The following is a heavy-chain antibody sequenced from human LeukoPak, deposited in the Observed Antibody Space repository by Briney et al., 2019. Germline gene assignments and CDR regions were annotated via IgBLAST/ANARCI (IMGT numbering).Heavy chain of an antibody. CDR1: GFTFSDYY. CDR2: ISSSGSTI. CDR3: AKGDSSGYAPHFDY. Sequence: PGGSLRLSCAASGFTFSDYYMSWIRQTPGKGLEWVSYISSSGSTIYYADSVKGRFTISRDNSKNSLYLQMNSLRADDTALYYCAKGDSSGYAPHFDYWGQGTLVTVSS. V-gene: IGHV3-11*01. D-gene: IGHD3-22*01. J-gene: IGHJ4*02.